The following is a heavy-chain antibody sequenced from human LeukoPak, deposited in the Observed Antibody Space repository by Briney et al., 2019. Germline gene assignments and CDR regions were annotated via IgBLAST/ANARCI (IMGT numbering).Heavy chain of an antibody. CDR3: ARSLGSSSWYVRDAFDI. J-gene: IGHJ3*02. D-gene: IGHD6-13*01. V-gene: IGHV3-30*19. CDR1: GFTFSTYG. Sequence: PGGSLRLSCAASGFTFSTYGIHWVRQAPGKGLEWVAVISYDGSNKYYADSVKDRFTISRDNSKNTLYLQMNSLRAEDTAVYYCARSLGSSSWYVRDAFDIWGQGTMVTVSS. CDR2: ISYDGSNK.